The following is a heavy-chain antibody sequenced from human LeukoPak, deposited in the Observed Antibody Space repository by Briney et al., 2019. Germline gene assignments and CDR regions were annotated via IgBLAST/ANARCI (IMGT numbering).Heavy chain of an antibody. Sequence: SQTLSPTGIVSGGSISRGSYYGSWIRQPPGKGLEWMGRIYNSGSTNYNPSLKSRVTISTDMSKNQISLKLSSVTAADTAVYYCARQTFGVLYFDSWGQGTLVIVSS. J-gene: IGHJ4*02. D-gene: IGHD3-10*01. CDR1: GGSISRGSYY. V-gene: IGHV4-61*02. CDR3: ARQTFGVLYFDS. CDR2: IYNSGST.